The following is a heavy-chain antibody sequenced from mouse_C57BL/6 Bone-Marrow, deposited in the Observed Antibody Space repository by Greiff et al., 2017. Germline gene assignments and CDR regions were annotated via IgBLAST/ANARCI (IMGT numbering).Heavy chain of an antibody. CDR2: ISTGSSTI. CDR1: GFTFSDYG. Sequence: EVKLVESGGGLVKPGGSLKLSCAASGFTFSDYGMHWVRQAPEKGLEWVAYISTGSSTIYYADTVKGRFTITRDNAKNTLFLQMTSLRSEDTAMYYCANNYAMDYWGQGTSVTVSS. J-gene: IGHJ4*01. CDR3: ANNYAMDY. V-gene: IGHV5-17*01.